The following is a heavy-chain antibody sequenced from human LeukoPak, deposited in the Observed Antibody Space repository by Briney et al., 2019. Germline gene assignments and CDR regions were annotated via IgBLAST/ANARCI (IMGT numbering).Heavy chain of an antibody. Sequence: GGSLRLSCAASGFTFSSYWMSWVRQAPGKGLEWVANIKQDGSEKYYVDSVKGRFTISRDNAKNSLYLQMNSLRAEDTAVYYCARATNQPPVTGTNYYYYYYMGVWGKGTTVTVSS. D-gene: IGHD1-7*01. CDR3: ARATNQPPVTGTNYYYYYYMGV. CDR1: GFTFSSYW. J-gene: IGHJ6*03. V-gene: IGHV3-7*01. CDR2: IKQDGSEK.